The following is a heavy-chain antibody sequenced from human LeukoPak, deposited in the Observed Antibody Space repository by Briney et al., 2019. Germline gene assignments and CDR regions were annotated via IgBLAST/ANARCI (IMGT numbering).Heavy chain of an antibody. CDR1: GFTFSEYA. D-gene: IGHD3-22*01. CDR2: ISYDGRQK. CDR3: AKDAPSYYDSSGGAGDAFDI. V-gene: IGHV3-30-3*01. Sequence: PGRSLRLSCAASGFTFSEYAMHWVRQAPGKGLEWVAVISYDGRQKYYGDSVKGRFTISRDNPKNTLYLQMNSLRDDDTAVYYCAKDAPSYYDSSGGAGDAFDIWGQGTMVTVSS. J-gene: IGHJ3*02.